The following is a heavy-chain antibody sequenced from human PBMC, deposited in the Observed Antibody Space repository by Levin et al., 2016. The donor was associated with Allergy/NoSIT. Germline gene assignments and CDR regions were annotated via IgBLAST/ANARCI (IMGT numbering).Heavy chain of an antibody. CDR3: ASEGSSWNGYFQH. J-gene: IGHJ1*01. CDR2: IYYSGST. V-gene: IGHV4-59*01. D-gene: IGHD6-13*01. Sequence: WIRQPPGKGLEWIGYIYYSGSTNYNPSLKSRVTISVDTSKNQFSLKLSSVTAADTAVYYCASEGSSWNGYFQHWGQGTLVTVSS.